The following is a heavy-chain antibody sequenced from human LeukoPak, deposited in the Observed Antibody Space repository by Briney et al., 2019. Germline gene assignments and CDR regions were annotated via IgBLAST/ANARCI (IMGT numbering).Heavy chain of an antibody. V-gene: IGHV1-69*13. CDR1: GGTFSSYA. J-gene: IGHJ5*02. Sequence: RASVKVSCKASGGTFSSYAISWVRQAPGQGLEWMGGIIPIFGTANYAQKFQGRVTITADESTSTAHMELSSLRSEDTAVYYCARDPNEYSYGYNWFDPWGQGTLVTVSS. CDR2: IIPIFGTA. CDR3: ARDPNEYSYGYNWFDP. D-gene: IGHD5-18*01.